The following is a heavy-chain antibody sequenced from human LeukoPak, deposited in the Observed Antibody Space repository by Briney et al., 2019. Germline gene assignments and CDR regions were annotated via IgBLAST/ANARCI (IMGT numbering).Heavy chain of an antibody. CDR2: ISSNGGST. CDR3: ASPYSGYDYNFDH. J-gene: IGHJ4*02. D-gene: IGHD5-12*01. Sequence: GGSLRLSCSASGFTFSSYAMHWVRQAPGKGLEYVSSISSNGGSTYYADSVKGRFTISRDNSKNTLFLQMSSPRTEDTAVYYCASPYSGYDYNFDHWGQGTLVTVSS. CDR1: GFTFSSYA. V-gene: IGHV3-64D*06.